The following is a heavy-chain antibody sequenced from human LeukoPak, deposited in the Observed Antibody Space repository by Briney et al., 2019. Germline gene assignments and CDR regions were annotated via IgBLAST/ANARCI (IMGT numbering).Heavy chain of an antibody. CDR3: ARDLRVNGGNFDY. CDR1: GGSISSSSYY. Sequence: TSETLSLTCTVSGGSISSSSYYWGWIRQPPGKGLEWIGSIYYSGSTYYNPSLKSRVTISVDTSKNQFSLKLSSVTAADTAVYYCARDLRVNGGNFDYWGQGTLVTVSS. V-gene: IGHV4-39*07. CDR2: IYYSGST. J-gene: IGHJ4*02. D-gene: IGHD4-23*01.